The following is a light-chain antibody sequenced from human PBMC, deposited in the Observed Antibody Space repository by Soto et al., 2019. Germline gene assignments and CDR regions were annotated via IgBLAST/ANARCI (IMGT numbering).Light chain of an antibody. CDR3: QQYSTYSRA. J-gene: IGKJ1*01. CDR2: KAS. Sequence: DIQMTQSPSTLSAPVGDRVTITCRASQSISSWLAWYQQKPGKAPKLLIYKASSLETGAPSRFSGSGYGTEFTLTISSLQPDDFATYYCQQYSTYSRAFGQGTKVDIK. CDR1: QSISSW. V-gene: IGKV1-5*03.